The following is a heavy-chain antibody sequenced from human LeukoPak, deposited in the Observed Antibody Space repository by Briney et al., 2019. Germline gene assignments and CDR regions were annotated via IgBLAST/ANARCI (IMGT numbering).Heavy chain of an antibody. V-gene: IGHV3-30*18. CDR2: ISDDGSNE. J-gene: IGHJ2*01. D-gene: IGHD5-18*01. CDR3: AKDADTATIIYWYFDL. Sequence: GGSLRLSCAASGSSFRAYGMHWVRQAPGKGLEWVAVISDDGSNEYYADSVKGRFTTSRDNSKNTLFLQMNSLRPEDTAVYYCAKDADTATIIYWYFDLWGRGTLVTVSS. CDR1: GSSFRAYG.